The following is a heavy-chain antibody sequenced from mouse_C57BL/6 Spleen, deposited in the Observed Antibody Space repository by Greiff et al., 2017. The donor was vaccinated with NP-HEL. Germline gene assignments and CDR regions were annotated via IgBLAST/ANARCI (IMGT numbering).Heavy chain of an antibody. D-gene: IGHD1-1*01. V-gene: IGHV1-53*01. CDR2: INPSNGGT. Sequence: QVQLQQSGTELVKPGASVKLSCKASGYTFTSYRMHWVKQRPGQGLEWIGNINPSNGGTNYNEKFKGKATLTVDKSSSTAYMQLSSLTSEDSAVYYGARGGYYYGSSYWYFDVWGTGTTVTVSS. CDR1: GYTFTSYR. CDR3: ARGGYYYGSSYWYFDV. J-gene: IGHJ1*03.